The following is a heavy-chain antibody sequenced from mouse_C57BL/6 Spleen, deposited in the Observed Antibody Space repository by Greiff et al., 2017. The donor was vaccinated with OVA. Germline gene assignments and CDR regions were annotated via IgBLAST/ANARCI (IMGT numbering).Heavy chain of an antibody. V-gene: IGHV5-17*01. CDR3: ARRYYGNYAWFAY. CDR1: GFTFSDYG. J-gene: IGHJ3*01. CDR2: ISSGSSTI. D-gene: IGHD2-1*01. Sequence: EVNVVESGGGLVKPGGSLKLSCAASGFTFSDYGMHWVRQAPEKGLEWVAYISSGSSTIYYADTVKGRFTISRDNAKNTLFLQMTSLRSEDTAMYYCARRYYGNYAWFAYWGQGTLVTVSA.